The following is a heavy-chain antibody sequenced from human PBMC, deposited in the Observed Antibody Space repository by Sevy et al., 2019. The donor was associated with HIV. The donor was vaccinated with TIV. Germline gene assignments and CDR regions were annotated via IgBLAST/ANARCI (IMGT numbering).Heavy chain of an antibody. CDR2: IWYDGRTK. V-gene: IGHV3-33*01. J-gene: IGHJ5*01. CDR1: GFTFRSFS. CDR3: ARESARVIVPTAGFDS. Sequence: GGSLRLSCSASGFTFRSFSMHWVRQAPGKGLEWVAAIWYDGRTKQYADSVKGRFTISRDNSKNMLNLEMNSIRAEDTALYFCARESARVIVPTAGFDSWGQGTVVTVSS. D-gene: IGHD1-1*01.